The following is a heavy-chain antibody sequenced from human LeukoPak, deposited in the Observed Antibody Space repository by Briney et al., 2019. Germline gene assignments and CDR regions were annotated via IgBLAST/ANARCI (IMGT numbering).Heavy chain of an antibody. CDR3: ARGTVVTALDAFDI. CDR1: GFTFSSYS. J-gene: IGHJ3*02. D-gene: IGHD2-21*02. V-gene: IGHV3-21*01. Sequence: PGGSLRLSCAASGFTFSSYSMNWVRQAPGKGLEWVSYTSSSSSYIHYADSVKGRFTISRDNAKNSLYLQMNSLRAEDTAVYYSARGTVVTALDAFDIWGQGTMVTVSS. CDR2: TSSSSSYI.